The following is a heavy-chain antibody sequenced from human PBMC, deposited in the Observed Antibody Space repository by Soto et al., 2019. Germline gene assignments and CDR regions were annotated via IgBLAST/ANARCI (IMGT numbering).Heavy chain of an antibody. J-gene: IGHJ6*02. V-gene: IGHV3-30*18. D-gene: IGHD6-13*01. CDR1: GFTFSSYG. Sequence: QTGGSLRLSCAASGFTFSSYGMHWVRQAPGKGLEWVAVISYDGSNKYYADSVKGRFTISRDNSKNTLYLQMNSLRAEDTAVYYCAKVRASSSWYDVRYYYYGMDVWGQGTTVTVSS. CDR2: ISYDGSNK. CDR3: AKVRASSSWYDVRYYYYGMDV.